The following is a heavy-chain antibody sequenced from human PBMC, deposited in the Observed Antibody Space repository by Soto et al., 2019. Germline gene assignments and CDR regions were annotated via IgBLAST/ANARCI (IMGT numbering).Heavy chain of an antibody. J-gene: IGHJ6*03. CDR2: ISSNGVGT. CDR1: GFTLSGYA. V-gene: IGHV3-64*01. Sequence: EVQLAESGGGLAQPGGSLRLSCAASGFTLSGYAMDWVCQAPGKGLEYVSGISSNGVGTYYANSVQGRFTISRDNSKNTVYLQMGSLRPEDMAVYYCARRARPDFYSMDVWGKGTTVTVSS. CDR3: ARRARPDFYSMDV. D-gene: IGHD6-6*01.